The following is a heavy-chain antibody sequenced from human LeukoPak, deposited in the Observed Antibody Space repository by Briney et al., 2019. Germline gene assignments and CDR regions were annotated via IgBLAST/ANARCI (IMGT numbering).Heavy chain of an antibody. V-gene: IGHV4-39*07. CDR1: GGSLSSSSYY. CDR3: ARVRGDYGIAAEGGYFDY. Sequence: PSETLSLTCTVSGGSLSSSSYYWGWIRQPPGKGLEWIGSIYYSGSTYYNPSLKSRVTISVDTSKNQFSLKLSSVTAADTAVYYCARVRGDYGIAAEGGYFDYWGQGTLVTVSS. CDR2: IYYSGST. J-gene: IGHJ4*02. D-gene: IGHD6-13*01.